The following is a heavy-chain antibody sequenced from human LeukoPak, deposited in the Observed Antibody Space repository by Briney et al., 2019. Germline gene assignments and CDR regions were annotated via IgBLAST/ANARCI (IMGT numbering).Heavy chain of an antibody. J-gene: IGHJ4*02. D-gene: IGHD1-20*01. CDR2: ISSNGGST. CDR3: VTWYSWNAILFDY. Sequence: GGSLRLSCSASGFTFSSYAMHWVRQAPGKGLEYVSAISSNGGSTYYADSVKGRFTISRDNSKNTLYLQMSSLRAEDTAVYYCVTWYSWNAILFDYWGQGTLVTVSS. CDR1: GFTFSSYA. V-gene: IGHV3-64D*06.